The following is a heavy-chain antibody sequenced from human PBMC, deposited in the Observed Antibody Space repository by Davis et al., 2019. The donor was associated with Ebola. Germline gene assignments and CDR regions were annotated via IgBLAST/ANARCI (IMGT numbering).Heavy chain of an antibody. CDR2: ISGTSDSI. V-gene: IGHV3-48*01. CDR1: GFPFTSYT. J-gene: IGHJ4*02. Sequence: GESLKISCAASGFPFTSYTLNWVRQAPGKGLEWISYISGTSDSIVYADSVKGRFTVSRDNAKNSVFLQMNNLRVEDTAVYYCARRGPGYGDGYFDSWGQGILVTVSS. CDR3: ARRGPGYGDGYFDS. D-gene: IGHD4-17*01.